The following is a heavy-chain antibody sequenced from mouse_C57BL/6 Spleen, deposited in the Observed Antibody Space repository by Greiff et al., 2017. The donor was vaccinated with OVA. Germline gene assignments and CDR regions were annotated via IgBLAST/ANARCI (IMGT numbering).Heavy chain of an antibody. CDR2: IHPNSGST. D-gene: IGHD2-3*01. CDR1: GYTFTSYW. CDR3: ARLYDGYYEDY. J-gene: IGHJ2*01. Sequence: VQLQQSGAELVKPGASVKLSCKASGYTFTSYWMHWVKQRPGQGLEWIGMIHPNSGSTNYNEKFKSKATLTVDKSSSTAYMQLSSLTSEDSAVYYCARLYDGYYEDYWGQGTTLTVSS. V-gene: IGHV1-64*01.